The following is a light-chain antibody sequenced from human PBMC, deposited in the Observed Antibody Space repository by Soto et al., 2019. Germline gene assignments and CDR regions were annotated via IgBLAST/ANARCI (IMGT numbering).Light chain of an antibody. V-gene: IGLV2-8*01. Sequence: QSALTQSPSASGSPGQSVTISCIGTSSDVGGYNYVSWYQHHPGKAPKLIIYEVTKRPSGVPDRCSGSRSGTTASLTVSGLQAEDEADYYCGSYAGGNTFVFGTGTKLTVL. CDR3: GSYAGGNTFV. CDR2: EVT. J-gene: IGLJ1*01. CDR1: SSDVGGYNY.